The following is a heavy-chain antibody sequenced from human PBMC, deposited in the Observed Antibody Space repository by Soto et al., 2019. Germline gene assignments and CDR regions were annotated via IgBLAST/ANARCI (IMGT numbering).Heavy chain of an antibody. CDR2: ISAYNGNT. D-gene: IGHD3-10*01. V-gene: IGHV1-18*01. Sequence: QVQLVQSGAEVKKPGASVKVSCKASGYTFTSYGISWVRQAPGQGLEWMGWISAYNGNTNYAQKLQGRVTMTKDTTTSTAYIELRSLRSDDTAVYYCARDYYGSGRLNAHNWFDPWGQGTLVTVSS. CDR1: GYTFTSYG. J-gene: IGHJ5*02. CDR3: ARDYYGSGRLNAHNWFDP.